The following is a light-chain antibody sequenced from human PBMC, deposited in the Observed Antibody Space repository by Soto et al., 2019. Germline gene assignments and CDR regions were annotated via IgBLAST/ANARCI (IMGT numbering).Light chain of an antibody. V-gene: IGKV3-11*01. CDR1: QSVSSY. CDR3: QAPFT. CDR2: DAS. Sequence: EIVLTQSPATLSLSPGERATLSCRASQSVSSYLAWYQQKPGQAPRLLIYDASNRATGIPARFSGSGSGTDFTLTISSLEPEDFEVYYCQAPFTFGPGTKVDIK. J-gene: IGKJ3*01.